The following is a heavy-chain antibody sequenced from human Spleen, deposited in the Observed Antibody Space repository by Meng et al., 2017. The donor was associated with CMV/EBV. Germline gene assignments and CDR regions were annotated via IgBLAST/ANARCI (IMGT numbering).Heavy chain of an antibody. CDR1: GGSISSGSYY. V-gene: IGHV4-61*02. CDR3: ARGNSGREWFDP. CDR2: IYTSGST. D-gene: IGHD6-19*01. J-gene: IGHJ5*02. Sequence: GQLQKPGPELVNPSQTLSLTCTGSGGSISSGSYYWSWLRQPAGKGLEWIGRIYTSGSTNYNPSLKSRVTISVDTSKNQFSLKLSSVTAADTAVYYCARGNSGREWFDPWGQGTLVTVSS.